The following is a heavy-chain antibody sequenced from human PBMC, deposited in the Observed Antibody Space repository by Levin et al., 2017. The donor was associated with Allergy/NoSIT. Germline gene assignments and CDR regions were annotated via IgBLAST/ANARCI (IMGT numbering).Heavy chain of an antibody. CDR3: ARDLRGGSSGWYHYFDY. D-gene: IGHD6-19*01. CDR2: IYYSGST. Sequence: SQTLSLTCTVSGGSISSSSYYWGWIRQPPGKGLEWIGSIYYSGSTYYNPSLKSRVTISVDTSKNQFSLKLSSVTAADTAVYYCARDLRGGSSGWYHYFDYWGQGTLVTVSS. J-gene: IGHJ4*02. CDR1: GGSISSSSYY. V-gene: IGHV4-39*07.